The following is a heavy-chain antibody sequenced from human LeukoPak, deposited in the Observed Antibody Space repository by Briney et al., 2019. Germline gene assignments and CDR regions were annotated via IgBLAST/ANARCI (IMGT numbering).Heavy chain of an antibody. D-gene: IGHD2-15*01. Sequence: PGGSLRLSCAVSGFTFSSYEMNWVRQAPGKGLEWVSYISSRGTTIYYVDSVKGRFTISRDNAKNSLHLQMNSLRAEDTALYYCARVRSGLHMDVWGQGTTVTVSS. J-gene: IGHJ6*02. CDR1: GFTFSSYE. CDR3: ARVRSGLHMDV. V-gene: IGHV3-48*03. CDR2: ISSRGTTI.